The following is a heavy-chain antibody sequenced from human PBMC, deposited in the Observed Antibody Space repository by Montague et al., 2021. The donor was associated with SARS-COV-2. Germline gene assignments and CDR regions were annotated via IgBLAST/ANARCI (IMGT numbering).Heavy chain of an antibody. CDR3: ASSGITLTGLDAFDI. D-gene: IGHD3-9*01. Sequence: CAISGDSVSSKSVAWNWIRQSPSRGLEWLGRTYYRSKWDSDYAXXXKXXLVITPDTSKNQVSLQLNSVTPEDTAVYFCASSGITLTGLDAFDIWGQGTMVTVSS. CDR2: TYYRSKWDS. CDR1: GDSVSSKSVA. J-gene: IGHJ3*02. V-gene: IGHV6-1*01.